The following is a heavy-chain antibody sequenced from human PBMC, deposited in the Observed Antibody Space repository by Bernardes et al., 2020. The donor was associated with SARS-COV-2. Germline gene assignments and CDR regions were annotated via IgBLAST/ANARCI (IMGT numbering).Heavy chain of an antibody. CDR2: IIPILGLA. D-gene: IGHD4-4*01. J-gene: IGHJ1*01. CDR3: ARVQNPSPDYFQH. CDR1: GDTFNSYP. Sequence: SVKVSCKASGDTFNSYPFTWVRQAPGQGLEWMGWIIPILGLAHYAQRFQGRLTITADKSTSTAYMELSSLRSEDTALYYCARVQNPSPDYFQHWGQGTLVTVSS. V-gene: IGHV1-69*10.